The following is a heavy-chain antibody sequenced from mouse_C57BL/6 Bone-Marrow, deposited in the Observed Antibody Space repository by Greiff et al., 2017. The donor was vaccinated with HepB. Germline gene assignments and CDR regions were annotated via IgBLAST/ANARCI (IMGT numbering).Heavy chain of an antibody. D-gene: IGHD1-1*01. V-gene: IGHV1-15*01. CDR3: TRSGYYGSSPYYYAMDY. CDR1: GYTFTDYE. Sequence: VQLQQSGAELVRPGASVTLSCKASGYTFTDYEMHWVKQTPVHGLEWIGAIDPETGGTAYNQKFKGKAILTADKSSSTAYMELRSLTSEDSAVYYCTRSGYYGSSPYYYAMDYWGQGTSVTVSS. CDR2: IDPETGGT. J-gene: IGHJ4*01.